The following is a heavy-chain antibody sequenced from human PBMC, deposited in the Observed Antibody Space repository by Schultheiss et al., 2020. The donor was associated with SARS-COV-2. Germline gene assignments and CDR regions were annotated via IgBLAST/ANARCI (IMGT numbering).Heavy chain of an antibody. J-gene: IGHJ4*02. V-gene: IGHV4-34*09. CDR3: ARQSYYDFWRVNY. CDR2: IYYSGST. CDR1: GGSFSGYY. D-gene: IGHD3-3*01. Sequence: SETLSLTCAVYGGSFSGYYWSWIRQPPGKGLEWIGYIYYSGSTYYNPSLKSRVTISVDTSKNQFSLKLSSVTAADTAVYFCARQSYYDFWRVNYWGQGTLVTVSS.